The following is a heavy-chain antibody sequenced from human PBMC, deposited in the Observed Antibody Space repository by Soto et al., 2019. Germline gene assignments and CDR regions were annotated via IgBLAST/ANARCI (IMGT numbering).Heavy chain of an antibody. V-gene: IGHV1-69*15. J-gene: IGHJ5*02. CDR3: AKDGGREGYFGHWFGP. D-gene: IGHD2-15*01. Sequence: QVQLVQSGAEVKKPGSSVKVSCKASGGTFSNYAITWVRQAPGQGLEWLGRIIPIFGTTDYAQKFQGRVTITAXXXTXXAYMELSSLRSGDTAVYYCAKDGGREGYFGHWFGPWGQGALVTVSS. CDR2: IIPIFGTT. CDR1: GGTFSNYA.